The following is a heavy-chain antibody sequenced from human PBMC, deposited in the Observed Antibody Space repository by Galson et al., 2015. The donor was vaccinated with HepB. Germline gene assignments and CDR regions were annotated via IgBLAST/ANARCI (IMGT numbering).Heavy chain of an antibody. CDR1: GGSISSGGYS. CDR2: IYYSGST. CDR3: ARVVGVVVPAAIPYFDY. Sequence: TLSLTCAVSGGSISSGGYSWSWIRQPPGKGLEWIGYIYYSGSTYYNPSLKSRVTISVDTSKNQFSLKLSSVTAAGTAVYYCARVVGVVVPAAIPYFDYWGQGTLVTVSS. D-gene: IGHD2-2*01. V-gene: IGHV4-30-4*07. J-gene: IGHJ4*02.